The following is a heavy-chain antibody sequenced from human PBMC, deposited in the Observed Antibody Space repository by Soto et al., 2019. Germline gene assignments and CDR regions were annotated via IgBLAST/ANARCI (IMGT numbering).Heavy chain of an antibody. J-gene: IGHJ5*02. D-gene: IGHD4-17*01. CDR3: ARHLRLTTVTTSWFDP. CDR1: GGSTCSYY. CDR2: IYYSGST. Sequence: ETLPLNGTGSGGSTCSYYWRWNREPTGKGLEWIGYIYYSGSTNYNPSLKSRVTISVDTSKNQYSLKLSSVTAADTAVYYCARHLRLTTVTTSWFDPWGQGTLVTVSS. V-gene: IGHV4-59*08.